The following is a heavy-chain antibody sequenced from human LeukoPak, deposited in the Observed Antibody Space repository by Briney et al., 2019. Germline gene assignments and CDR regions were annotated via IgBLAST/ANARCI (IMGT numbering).Heavy chain of an antibody. J-gene: IGHJ4*02. V-gene: IGHV3-30*04. D-gene: IGHD5-12*01. Sequence: PWGSLRLSCAASGFTFSSYAMHWVRQAPGKGLEWVAVISYDGSNKYYADSVKGRFTISRDNSKNTLYLQMNSLRAEDTAVYYCIVATINYWGQGTLVTVSS. CDR2: ISYDGSNK. CDR3: IVATINY. CDR1: GFTFSSYA.